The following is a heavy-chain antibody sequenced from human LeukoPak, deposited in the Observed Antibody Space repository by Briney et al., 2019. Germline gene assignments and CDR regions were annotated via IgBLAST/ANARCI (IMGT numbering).Heavy chain of an antibody. CDR3: ARSPGYGYGYVWFDP. D-gene: IGHD5-18*01. CDR2: INPSGGST. Sequence: ASVKVSCKASGYTFTSYYMHWVRQAPGQGLEWMGIINPSGGSTSYAQKFQGRVTMTRDTSTSTVYMELSSLRSEDTAVYYCARSPGYGYGYVWFDPWGQGTLVTVSS. V-gene: IGHV1-46*01. CDR1: GYTFTSYY. J-gene: IGHJ5*02.